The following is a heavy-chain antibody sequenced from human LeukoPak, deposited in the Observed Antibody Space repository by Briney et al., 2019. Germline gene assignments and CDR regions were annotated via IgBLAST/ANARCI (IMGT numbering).Heavy chain of an antibody. J-gene: IGHJ5*02. Sequence: SQTLSLTCAISGDSFSSNSAAWHWLRQSPSRGLEWLGRTYYRSKWYNDYAVSVKSRITINPDTSKNQFSLQLNSVTPEDTAVYYCARAFQYSSSWSNWFDPWGQGTLVTVSS. V-gene: IGHV6-1*01. CDR2: TYYRSKWYN. CDR1: GDSFSSNSAA. D-gene: IGHD6-13*01. CDR3: ARAFQYSSSWSNWFDP.